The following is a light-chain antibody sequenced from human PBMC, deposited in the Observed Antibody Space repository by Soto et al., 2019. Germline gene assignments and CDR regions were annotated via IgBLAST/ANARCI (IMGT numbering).Light chain of an antibody. J-gene: IGLJ1*01. Sequence: QSVLTQPASVSGSPGQSTTISCTGTSSDVGGYNYVSWYQHHPGKAPKLMIFDVSNRPSGVSNRFSGSKSGNTASLTISGLQPEDVADYYCSSYTTSYTRQIVFGTGTKVTVL. CDR3: SSYTTSYTRQIV. V-gene: IGLV2-14*03. CDR1: SSDVGGYNY. CDR2: DVS.